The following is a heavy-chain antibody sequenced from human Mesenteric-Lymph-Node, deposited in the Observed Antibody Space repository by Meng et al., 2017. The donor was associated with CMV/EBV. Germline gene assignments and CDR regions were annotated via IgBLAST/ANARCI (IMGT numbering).Heavy chain of an antibody. J-gene: IGHJ4*02. CDR1: GGSFSGYY. D-gene: IGHD2-15*01. Sequence: QVQLQQWGAGLLRPSETRSLTCAVYGGSFSGYYWSWIRQPPGKGLEWIGEINHSGVPNYNPSLKSRVTISLDRSKNQFSLKLSSVTAEDTAVYYCARGSDIPVNNYWGQGTLVTGLL. CDR3: ARGSDIPVNNY. V-gene: IGHV4-34*01. CDR2: INHSGVP.